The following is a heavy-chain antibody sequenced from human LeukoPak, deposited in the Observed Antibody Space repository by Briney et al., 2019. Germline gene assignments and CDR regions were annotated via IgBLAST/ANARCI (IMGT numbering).Heavy chain of an antibody. V-gene: IGHV1-18*01. J-gene: IGHJ4*02. CDR1: GYTFTSYG. CDR2: ISAYNGNT. CDR3: ARVIVVVPAAMGEINY. D-gene: IGHD2-2*01. Sequence: ASVKVSCKASGYTFTSYGISWVRQTPGQGLEWMGWISAYNGNTNYAQKLQGRVTMTTDTSTSTAYMELRSLRSDDTAVYYCARVIVVVPAAMGEINYWGQGTLVTVSS.